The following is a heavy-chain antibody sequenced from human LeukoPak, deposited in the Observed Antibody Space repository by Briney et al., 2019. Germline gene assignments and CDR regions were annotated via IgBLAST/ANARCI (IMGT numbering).Heavy chain of an antibody. CDR2: IYYSGSA. CDR1: GGSISSSIYY. CDR3: AAIGDIVLVPAIPDY. V-gene: IGHV4-39*07. J-gene: IGHJ4*02. D-gene: IGHD2-2*01. Sequence: SETLSLTCTVSGGSISSSIYYWVWIRQPPGKGLEWIANIYYSGSAYYNPSLKSRATISVDTSKNLFSLKLRSVTAADTAVYYCAAIGDIVLVPAIPDYWGQGTLVTVSS.